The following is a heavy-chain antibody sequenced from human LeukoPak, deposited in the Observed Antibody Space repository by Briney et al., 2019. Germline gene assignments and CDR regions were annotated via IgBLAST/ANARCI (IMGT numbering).Heavy chain of an antibody. J-gene: IGHJ6*02. CDR1: GGSFGSYA. D-gene: IGHD6-13*01. V-gene: IGHV1-69*06. CDR3: ARGGAAGSYSYYYGMDV. CDR2: VIPMYGTT. Sequence: SVKVSCKASGGSFGSYAISWVRQAPGQGLEWMGGVIPMYGTTNYAQKFQGRVTINADKSTSTAYMELYSLTSEDTALYYCARGGAAGSYSYYYGMDVWGQGTTVTISS.